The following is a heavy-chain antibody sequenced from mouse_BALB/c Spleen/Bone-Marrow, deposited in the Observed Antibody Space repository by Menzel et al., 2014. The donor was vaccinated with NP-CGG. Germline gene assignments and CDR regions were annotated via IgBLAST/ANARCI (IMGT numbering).Heavy chain of an antibody. CDR1: GYTFTSYW. CDR3: TTLARNYFDY. Sequence: VHVKQSGTVLARPGASVKMSCKASGYTFTSYWVHWVKQRPGQGLEWIGTIYPGNSDTTHNQKFKGKAKLTAVTSTSTAYMELSSLTNEDSAVYYCTTLARNYFDYWGQGTTLTVSS. J-gene: IGHJ2*01. CDR2: IYPGNSDT. V-gene: IGHV1-5*01.